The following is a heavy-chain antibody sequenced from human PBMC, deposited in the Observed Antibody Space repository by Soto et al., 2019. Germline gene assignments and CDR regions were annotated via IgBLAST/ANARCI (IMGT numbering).Heavy chain of an antibody. Sequence: QVQLLQSGAEMKQPGASVKVSCRTSGYTFTAFYLHWVRRAPGQGLEWMGWINPKTGVTNYTQNFQGWVTMTRDTSISTAYLELRRLRPADTAFYFCARDRHAYGVSSGSGVGWFDPWGQGTLVTVSS. V-gene: IGHV1-2*04. CDR1: GYTFTAFY. J-gene: IGHJ5*02. D-gene: IGHD4-17*01. CDR3: ARDRHAYGVSSGSGVGWFDP. CDR2: INPKTGVT.